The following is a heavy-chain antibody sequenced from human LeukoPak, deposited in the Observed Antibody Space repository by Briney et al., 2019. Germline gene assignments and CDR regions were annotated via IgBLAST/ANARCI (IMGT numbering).Heavy chain of an antibody. CDR1: GGSISSGDYY. D-gene: IGHD3-22*01. Sequence: PSEXLSLTCTVSGGSISSGDYYWSWVRQPPGTGLEWIGYIYYSGSTYYNPSLKSRVTISVDTSKNQFSLKLSSVTAADTAVYYCARDHYYDSSGTRNFDYWGQGTLVTVSS. CDR2: IYYSGST. V-gene: IGHV4-30-4*08. CDR3: ARDHYYDSSGTRNFDY. J-gene: IGHJ4*02.